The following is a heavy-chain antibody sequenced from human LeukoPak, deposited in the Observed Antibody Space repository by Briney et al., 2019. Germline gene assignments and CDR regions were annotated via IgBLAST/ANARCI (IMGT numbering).Heavy chain of an antibody. CDR1: GFTSSSYS. V-gene: IGHV3-21*01. CDR2: ISSSISYI. CDR3: ARGYCTNGVCYYYYYYYMDV. J-gene: IGHJ6*03. D-gene: IGHD2-8*01. Sequence: GGSRRLSFAAPGFTSSSYSMNWVRQLPGKGRKWFSSISSSISYIYYADSVKGRFTISRDNAKNSLYLQMNSLRAEDTAVYYCARGYCTNGVCYYYYYYYMDVWGKGTTVTVSS.